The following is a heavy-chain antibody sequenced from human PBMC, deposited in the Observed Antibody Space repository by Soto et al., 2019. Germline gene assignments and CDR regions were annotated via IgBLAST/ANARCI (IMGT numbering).Heavy chain of an antibody. CDR2: IYYSGST. D-gene: IGHD3-10*01. CDR1: GGSISGSGYY. J-gene: IGHJ4*02. V-gene: IGHV4-39*01. CDR3: ARRSYYGSGSIFDY. Sequence: TLSLTCTVSGGSISGSGYYWGWIRQPPGKRLEWIGNIYYSGSTNYNPSLKSRVTISVDTSKNQFSLKVSSVTAADTAVYYCARRSYYGSGSIFDYWGQGTLVTVSS.